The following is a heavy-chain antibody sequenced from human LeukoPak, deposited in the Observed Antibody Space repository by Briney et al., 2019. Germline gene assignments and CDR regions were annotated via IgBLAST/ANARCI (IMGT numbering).Heavy chain of an antibody. CDR1: GFTVSSNY. CDR2: IYSCGST. J-gene: IGHJ5*01. CDR3: TTALYDWSDVKS. D-gene: IGHD1-1*01. V-gene: IGHV3-53*01. Sequence: GGSLTLSCAPSGFTVSSNYMRWVRQAPARGLEWVSVIYSCGSTYYAESVKGRFTIPRDNSKNTPYLQMDSLKTEYTAGYYCTTALYDWSDVKSCGPGTLVTVSS.